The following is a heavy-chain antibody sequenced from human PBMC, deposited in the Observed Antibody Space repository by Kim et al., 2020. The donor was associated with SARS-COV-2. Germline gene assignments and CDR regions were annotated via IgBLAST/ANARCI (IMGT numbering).Heavy chain of an antibody. J-gene: IGHJ4*02. D-gene: IGHD3-22*01. V-gene: IGHV3-23*01. Sequence: GGSLRLSCAASGFTFSNYAMAWVRQAPGKGLEWVSGITGNGDNTYYADSVKGRFTISRDNSKNTVYLQMNSLRAEETAVYYCAKRDYSNSNDYYPLCDNWGEGTLVTVSP. CDR2: ITGNGDNT. CDR3: AKRDYSNSNDYYPLCDN. CDR1: GFTFSNYA.